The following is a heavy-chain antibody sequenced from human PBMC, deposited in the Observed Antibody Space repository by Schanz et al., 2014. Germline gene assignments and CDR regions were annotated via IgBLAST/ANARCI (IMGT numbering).Heavy chain of an antibody. CDR3: ARDGQSSNWHSYFFYGLDV. Sequence: QVQLVQSGAEVKKPGASVKVSCKASGYTFTGHYMHWVRQAPGQGLEWMGRINPNSGGTNYAQKFQGRLTMTWDTSPSPAYMELRRLRSDDTAIYYCARDGQSSNWHSYFFYGLDVWGQGTTVTVSS. D-gene: IGHD6-13*01. CDR1: GYTFTGHY. J-gene: IGHJ6*02. CDR2: INPNSGGT. V-gene: IGHV1-2*06.